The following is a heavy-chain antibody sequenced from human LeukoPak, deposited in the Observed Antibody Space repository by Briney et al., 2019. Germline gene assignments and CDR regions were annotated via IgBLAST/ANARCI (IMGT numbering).Heavy chain of an antibody. CDR1: GFIFSTYA. CDR3: ARDLEIVAAGLYFDL. V-gene: IGHV3-23*01. D-gene: IGHD6-13*01. J-gene: IGHJ2*01. CDR2: ISISGGST. Sequence: PGGSLRLSCAASGFIFSTYAMSWVRQAPGKGLEWVSSISISGGSTYYADSVKGRFTISRDNSKNTLLLQMKNLRAEDTAVYYCARDLEIVAAGLYFDLWGRGTLVTVSS.